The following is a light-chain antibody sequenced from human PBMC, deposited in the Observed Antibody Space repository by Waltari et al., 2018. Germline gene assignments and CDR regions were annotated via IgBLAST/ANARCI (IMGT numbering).Light chain of an antibody. Sequence: QSALTQPASVSGSPGQSIPISCTGTSSDVGGYTYVPWYQQPPGKAPKPMIYEVSNRPSGVSNRFSGSKSGNTASLTISGLQAEDEADYYCSSYTSSSTWVFGGGTKLTVL. CDR3: SSYTSSSTWV. CDR2: EVS. CDR1: SSDVGGYTY. J-gene: IGLJ3*02. V-gene: IGLV2-14*01.